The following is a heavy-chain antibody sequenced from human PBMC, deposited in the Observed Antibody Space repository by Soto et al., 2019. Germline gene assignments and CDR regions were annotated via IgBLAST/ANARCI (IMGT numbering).Heavy chain of an antibody. Sequence: QVQLQESGPGLVKPSGTLSLTCAVSGGSISSSNWWSWVRQPPGKGLEWIGEIYHSGSTNYNPSLKSRVTISVDKSKNQFSLKLSSVTAADTAVYYCAILPHIIAAAGPYYYYGMDVWGQGTTVTVSS. J-gene: IGHJ6*02. CDR2: IYHSGST. V-gene: IGHV4-4*02. D-gene: IGHD6-13*01. CDR1: GGSISSSNW. CDR3: AILPHIIAAAGPYYYYGMDV.